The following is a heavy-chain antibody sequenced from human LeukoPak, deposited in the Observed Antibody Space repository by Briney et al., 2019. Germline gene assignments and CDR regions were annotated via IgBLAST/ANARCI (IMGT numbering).Heavy chain of an antibody. D-gene: IGHD2-2*02. V-gene: IGHV3-15*01. Sequence: PGGSLRLSCAASGFTFSNAWMSWVRQAPGKGLEWVGRIKSKTDGGTTDYAAPVKGRFTISRDDSKNTLYLQMNSMKTEDTAVYYCTTVLGYCSSTSCYKVDYWGQGTLVTVSS. CDR2: IKSKTDGGTT. J-gene: IGHJ4*02. CDR1: GFTFSNAW. CDR3: TTVLGYCSSTSCYKVDY.